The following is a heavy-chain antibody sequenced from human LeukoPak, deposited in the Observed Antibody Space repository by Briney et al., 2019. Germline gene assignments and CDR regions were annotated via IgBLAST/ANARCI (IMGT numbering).Heavy chain of an antibody. Sequence: GGSLRLSCAASGFTFSSYGMSWVRQAPGKGLEWVSDISGSGSVTHYADSVKGRFTISRDNSKNTLYLQMNSLRAEDTAVYYCARSGYFNWFDPWGQGTLVTVSS. CDR1: GFTFSSYG. CDR3: ARSGYFNWFDP. D-gene: IGHD2-21*01. CDR2: ISGSGSVT. V-gene: IGHV3-23*01. J-gene: IGHJ5*02.